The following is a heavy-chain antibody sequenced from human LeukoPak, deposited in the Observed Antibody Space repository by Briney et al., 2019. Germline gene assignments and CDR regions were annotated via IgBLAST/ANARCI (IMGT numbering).Heavy chain of an antibody. CDR3: ARMSGYCSGDSCYGNNWFDP. CDR2: MNPNSGNT. D-gene: IGHD2-15*01. Sequence: ASVKVSCKASGYTFTSYDINWVRQATGQGLEWMGWMNPNSGNTGYAQKFQGRVTITADESTSTAYMELSRLTSEDTAVYYCARMSGYCSGDSCYGNNWFDPWGQGTLVTVSS. V-gene: IGHV1-8*01. J-gene: IGHJ5*02. CDR1: GYTFTSYD.